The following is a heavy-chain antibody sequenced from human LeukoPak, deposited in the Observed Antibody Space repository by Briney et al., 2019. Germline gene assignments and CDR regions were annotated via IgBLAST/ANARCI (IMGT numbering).Heavy chain of an antibody. V-gene: IGHV3-23*01. J-gene: IGHJ4*02. D-gene: IGHD3-10*01. CDR2: ISGSAGST. CDR1: RFIFSNYA. CDR3: AKAGGSGSYPFDS. Sequence: PGGSLRLSCAASRFIFSNYAMSWVRQAPGKGLEWVSGISGSAGSTYYADSVRGRVTISRDNSKNTLYLQMRSLTAEHTAVYYCAKAGGSGSYPFDSWGQGTLVTVSS.